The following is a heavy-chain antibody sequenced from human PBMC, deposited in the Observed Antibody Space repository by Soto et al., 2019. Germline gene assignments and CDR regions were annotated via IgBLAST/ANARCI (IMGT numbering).Heavy chain of an antibody. Sequence: SVKVSCKASGGTFSSYTISWVRQAPGQGFEWMGRIIPILGIANYAQKFQGRVTITADKSTSTAYMELSSLRSEDTAVYYCARGSDYGDFNFDYSGQGTLVTVS. CDR1: GGTFSSYT. J-gene: IGHJ4*02. D-gene: IGHD4-17*01. CDR2: IIPILGIA. CDR3: ARGSDYGDFNFDY. V-gene: IGHV1-69*02.